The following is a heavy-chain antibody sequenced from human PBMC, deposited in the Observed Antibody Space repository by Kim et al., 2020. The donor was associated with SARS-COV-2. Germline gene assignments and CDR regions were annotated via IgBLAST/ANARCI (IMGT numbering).Heavy chain of an antibody. CDR2: IYYSGST. CDR1: GGSISSSSYY. D-gene: IGHD6-6*01. V-gene: IGHV4-39*07. CDR3: AATPYSSSLHYYYGMDV. J-gene: IGHJ6*02. Sequence: SETLSLTCTVSGGSISSSSYYWGWIRQPPGKGLEWIGSIYYSGSTYYNPSLKSRVTISVDTSKNQFSLKLSSVTAADTAVYYCAATPYSSSLHYYYGMDVWGQGTTVTVSS.